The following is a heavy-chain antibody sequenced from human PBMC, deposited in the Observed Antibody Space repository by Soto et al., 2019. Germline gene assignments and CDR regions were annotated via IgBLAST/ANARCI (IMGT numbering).Heavy chain of an antibody. CDR1: GFAFSRSA. D-gene: IGHD6-19*01. CDR3: AKDQISGWYDN. J-gene: IGHJ5*02. V-gene: IGHV3-23*01. CDR2: MGGSVDST. Sequence: EVQLLESGGGLVQPRGSLRLSCAASGFAFSRSAMSWIRQAPGKGLEWVSAMGGSVDSTYYADSVKGRFTISRDDSKSTLYLQMISLRPEDTAVYYCAKDQISGWYDNWGQGTPVTVSS.